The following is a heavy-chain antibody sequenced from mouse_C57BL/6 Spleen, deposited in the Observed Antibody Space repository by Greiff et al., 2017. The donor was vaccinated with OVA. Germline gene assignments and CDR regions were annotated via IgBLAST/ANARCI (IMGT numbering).Heavy chain of an antibody. CDR2: IDPSDSYT. J-gene: IGHJ2*01. CDR3: ARYTTGHFDY. V-gene: IGHV1-69*01. D-gene: IGHD1-1*01. CDR1: GYTFTSYW. Sequence: QVQLKQPGAELVMPGASVKLSCKASGYTFTSYWMHWVKQRPGQGLEWIGEIDPSDSYTNYNQKFKGKSTLTVDKSSSTAYMQLSSLTSEDAAVYYCARYTTGHFDYWGQGTTLTVSS.